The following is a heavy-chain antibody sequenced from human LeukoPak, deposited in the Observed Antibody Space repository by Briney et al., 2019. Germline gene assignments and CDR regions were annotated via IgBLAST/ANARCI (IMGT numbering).Heavy chain of an antibody. Sequence: ASVKVSCKASGYPVNSFYTHWVRQAPGQGLEWVGIIYPSGGSASFTQKFQGRVTMTRDTSTSTFYMELSSLRSEDAAVYYCATIAASDAEYFQHWGQGTLVTVSS. CDR1: GYPVNSFY. J-gene: IGHJ1*01. CDR3: ATIAASDAEYFQH. D-gene: IGHD6-6*01. V-gene: IGHV1-46*02. CDR2: IYPSGGSA.